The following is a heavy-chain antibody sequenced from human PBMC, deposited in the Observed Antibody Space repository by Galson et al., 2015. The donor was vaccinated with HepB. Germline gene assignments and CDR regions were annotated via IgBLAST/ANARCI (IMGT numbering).Heavy chain of an antibody. CDR2: VTGGGDTT. D-gene: IGHD4-17*01. J-gene: IGHJ4*02. V-gene: IGHV3-23*01. CDR1: GFTFSNYA. CDR3: ANLPNYGAYGVNY. Sequence: SLRLSCAASGFTFSNYAMNWVRQAPGKGLEWVSVVTGGGDTTYYADPVKGRFIISRDNSKHTLYLQMDRLGAEDTAIYYCANLPNYGAYGVNYWGQGTLVTVSS.